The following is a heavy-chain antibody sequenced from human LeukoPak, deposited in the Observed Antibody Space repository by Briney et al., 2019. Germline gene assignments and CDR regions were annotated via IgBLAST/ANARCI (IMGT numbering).Heavy chain of an antibody. CDR2: ISWNSGSI. CDR1: GFTFDDYA. Sequence: PGRSLRLSCAASGFTFDDYAMHWVRQAPGKGLEWVSGISWNSGSIGYADSVKGRFTISRDNAKNSLYLQMNSLRAEDTALYYCAKDKERTVADTHGMDVWGQGTTVTVSS. J-gene: IGHJ6*02. V-gene: IGHV3-9*01. CDR3: AKDKERTVADTHGMDV. D-gene: IGHD6-19*01.